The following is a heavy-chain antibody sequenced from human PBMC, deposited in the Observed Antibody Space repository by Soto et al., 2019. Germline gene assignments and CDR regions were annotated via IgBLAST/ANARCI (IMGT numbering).Heavy chain of an antibody. Sequence: EVQLLESGGGLVQPGGSLRLSCAASGFTFSSHAMSWVRQAPGKGLEWVSAISGSGGSTYYADSVKGRFTISRDNSKNTLYLQMNSLRAEDTAVYYCAKDGGKAAAGYWYFDLWGRGTLVTVSS. CDR1: GFTFSSHA. J-gene: IGHJ2*01. CDR2: ISGSGGST. V-gene: IGHV3-23*01. CDR3: AKDGGKAAAGYWYFDL. D-gene: IGHD6-13*01.